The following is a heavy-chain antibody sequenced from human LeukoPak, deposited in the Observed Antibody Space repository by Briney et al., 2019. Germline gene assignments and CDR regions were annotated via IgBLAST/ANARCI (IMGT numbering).Heavy chain of an antibody. J-gene: IGHJ4*02. CDR3: AGRYCTSGVCSPFDY. Sequence: GESLRLSCAATGFTISDYSMNWVRQAPGKGLEWVSYISSSSSTIYYADSVKGRFTISRDNAKNSLYVQMNSLRAEDTAVYYCAGRYCTSGVCSPFDYWGQGTLVTVSS. V-gene: IGHV3-48*04. CDR2: ISSSSSTI. CDR1: GFTISDYS. D-gene: IGHD2-8*01.